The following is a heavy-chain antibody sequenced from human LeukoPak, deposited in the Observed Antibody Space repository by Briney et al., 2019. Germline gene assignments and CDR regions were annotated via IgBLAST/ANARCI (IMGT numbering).Heavy chain of an antibody. J-gene: IGHJ6*02. CDR1: GFTFSSYS. D-gene: IGHD3-22*01. CDR3: ASRYYDSSGDYYDYYGMDV. Sequence: GGSLRLSCAASGFTFSSYSMNWVRQAPGKGLEWVSSISSSSSYIYYADSVKGRFTISRDNAKNSLYLQMNSLRAEDTAVYYCASRYYDSSGDYYDYYGMDVWGRGTTVTVSS. CDR2: ISSSSSYI. V-gene: IGHV3-21*01.